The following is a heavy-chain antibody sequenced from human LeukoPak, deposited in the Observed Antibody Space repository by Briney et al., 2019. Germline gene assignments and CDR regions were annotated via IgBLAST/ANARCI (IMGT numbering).Heavy chain of an antibody. Sequence: KPSETLSLTCTVSGGSISSGSYYWSWIRQPAGTGLEWIGRIYTSGSTNYDPSLKSRVSISVDTSKNQFSLKLSSVTAADTAVYYCAREVRYSSSMLHWFDPWGQGTLVTVSS. CDR3: AREVRYSSSMLHWFDP. CDR2: IYTSGST. CDR1: GGSISSGSYY. V-gene: IGHV4-61*02. D-gene: IGHD6-6*01. J-gene: IGHJ5*02.